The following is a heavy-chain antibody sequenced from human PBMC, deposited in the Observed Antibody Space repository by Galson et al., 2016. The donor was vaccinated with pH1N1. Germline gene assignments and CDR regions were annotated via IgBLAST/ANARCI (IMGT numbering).Heavy chain of an antibody. D-gene: IGHD5-12*01. CDR1: RFTFSSYA. V-gene: IGHV3-30*04. Sequence: SLRLSCAASRFTFSSYAVHWVRQAPGKGLEWVTVISNDGSHKYYADSVKGRFTISRDNSNSTVYRKMNRMGADDKAVYDCARAVFYDLDLVDYYFDFWGQGTLVTVSS. CDR2: ISNDGSHK. J-gene: IGHJ4*02. CDR3: ARAVFYDLDLVDYYFDF.